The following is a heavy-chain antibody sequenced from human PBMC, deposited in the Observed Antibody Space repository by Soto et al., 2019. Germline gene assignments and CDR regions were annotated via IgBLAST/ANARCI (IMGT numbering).Heavy chain of an antibody. CDR3: ARSPISYSSSWYHYYYGMDV. D-gene: IGHD6-13*01. J-gene: IGHJ6*02. CDR2: INPNSGGT. V-gene: IGHV1-2*04. Sequence: ASVKVSCKASGYTFTGYYMHWVRQAPGQGLEWMGWINPNSGGTNYAQKFQGWVTMTRDTSISTAYMELSRLRSDDTAVYYCARSPISYSSSWYHYYYGMDVWGQGTTVTVS. CDR1: GYTFTGYY.